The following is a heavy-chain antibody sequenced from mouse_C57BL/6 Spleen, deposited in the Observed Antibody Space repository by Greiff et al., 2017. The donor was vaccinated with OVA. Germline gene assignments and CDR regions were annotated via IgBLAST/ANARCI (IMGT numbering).Heavy chain of an antibody. CDR3: AREDDYDETPFAY. V-gene: IGHV1-82*01. J-gene: IGHJ3*01. CDR2: IYPGDGDT. D-gene: IGHD2-4*01. Sequence: VQLQQSGPELVKPGASVKISCKASGYAFSSSWMNWVKQRPGKGLEWIGRIYPGDGDTNYNGKFKGKATLTADKSSSTAYMQISRLTSEDSSVYFCAREDDYDETPFAYWGQGTLVTVSA. CDR1: GYAFSSSW.